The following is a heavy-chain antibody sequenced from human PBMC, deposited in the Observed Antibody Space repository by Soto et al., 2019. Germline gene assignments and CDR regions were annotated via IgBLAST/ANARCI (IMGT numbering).Heavy chain of an antibody. Sequence: QVQVVQSGAEVKKPGSSVNVSCKVSGGIFTNNAISWVRQAPGQGLEWLGGVIPLFDTAYYAQIFRGRLRISEEGATTTAYIELRGLTSADTAVYFSAPGVQTDGYNFYHGMDVWGQGTTVTVS. CDR2: VIPLFDTA. V-gene: IGHV1-69*01. J-gene: IGHJ6*02. CDR3: APGVQTDGYNFYHGMDV. CDR1: GGIFTNNA. D-gene: IGHD1-1*01.